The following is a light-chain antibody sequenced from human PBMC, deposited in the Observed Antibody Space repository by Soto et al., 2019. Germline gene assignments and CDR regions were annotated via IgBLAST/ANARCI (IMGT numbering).Light chain of an antibody. Sequence: EIVMTQSPATLSVSPGERATLSCRASQSVNIYLAWYQQKPGQAPRLLIFGASSRATGIPDRFSGSGSGTEFNLTISRLQSEDFAVYFCQKYDDWLRLTFGGGTKVDI. CDR3: QKYDDWLRLT. CDR2: GAS. J-gene: IGKJ4*01. CDR1: QSVNIY. V-gene: IGKV3D-15*01.